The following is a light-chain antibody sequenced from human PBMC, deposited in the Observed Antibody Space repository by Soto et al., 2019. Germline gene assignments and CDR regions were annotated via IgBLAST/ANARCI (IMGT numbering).Light chain of an antibody. V-gene: IGKV2-28*01. J-gene: IGKJ2*02. CDR2: LGS. Sequence: DIVMTQSPLSLPVTPGEPASISCRSSQSILHSNGYNYLDWYLQKTGQSPQLLIYLGSNRASGVTDRFSGSGSGTDFTLQISRVEAEDVEVYYCMQALQTPRTFGQGTKLEIK. CDR3: MQALQTPRT. CDR1: QSILHSNGYNY.